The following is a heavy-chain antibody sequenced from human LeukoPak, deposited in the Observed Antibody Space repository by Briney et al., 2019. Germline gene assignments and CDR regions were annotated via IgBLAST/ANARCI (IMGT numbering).Heavy chain of an antibody. J-gene: IGHJ5*02. CDR1: GGSFSGYY. D-gene: IGHD3-9*01. CDR3: ARLDYGIA. Sequence: SETPSLTCAVYGGSFSGYYWSWIRQPPGKGLEWIGEINHSGSTNYNPSLKSRVTISVDTSKNQFSLKLSSVTAADTVVYYCARLDYGIAWGQGTLVTVSS. CDR2: INHSGST. V-gene: IGHV4-34*01.